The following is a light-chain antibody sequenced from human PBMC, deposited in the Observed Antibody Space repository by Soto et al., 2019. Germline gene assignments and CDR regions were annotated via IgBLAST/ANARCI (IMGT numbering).Light chain of an antibody. CDR2: KAS. CDR3: QQAASFPIT. CDR1: QTISSW. J-gene: IGKJ5*01. Sequence: EIQITQSPSTLSGSVGDRVTITCLASQTISSWLSWYQQKPGKDPKLLIYKASTLKSGVPSRFRGSGSGTEFNLTISRLQPDDFATYYCQQAASFPITVGPGTRLEIK. V-gene: IGKV1-5*03.